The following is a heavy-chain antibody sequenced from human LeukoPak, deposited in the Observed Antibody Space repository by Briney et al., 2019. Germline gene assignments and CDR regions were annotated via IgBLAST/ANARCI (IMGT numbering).Heavy chain of an antibody. CDR3: ARGGYSYRHYYYYMDV. CDR2: INHSRST. Sequence: SETLSLTCAVYGGSFSGYYWSWIRQPPGKGLEWIGEINHSRSTNYNPSLKSRVTISVDTSKNQFSLKLSSVTAADTAVYYCARGGYSYRHYYYYMDVWGKGTTVTVSS. J-gene: IGHJ6*03. D-gene: IGHD5-18*01. V-gene: IGHV4-34*01. CDR1: GGSFSGYY.